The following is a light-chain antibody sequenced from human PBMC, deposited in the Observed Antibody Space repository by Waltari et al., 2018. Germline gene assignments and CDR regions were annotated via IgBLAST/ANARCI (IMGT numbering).Light chain of an antibody. Sequence: QSALTQPASVSGSPGQSTTISCTGTRSDVGGYNYFSVSQQHPGNAPKPMIYDVSKPTSGVSNRFSGSKSGNTASLTISGLQAEDEADYYCCSYAGSSTYVFGTGTKVTVL. CDR2: DVS. J-gene: IGLJ1*01. V-gene: IGLV2-23*02. CDR1: RSDVGGYNY. CDR3: CSYAGSSTYV.